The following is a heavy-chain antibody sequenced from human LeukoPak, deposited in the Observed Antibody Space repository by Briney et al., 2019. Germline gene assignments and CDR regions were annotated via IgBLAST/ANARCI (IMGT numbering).Heavy chain of an antibody. CDR2: ISGNGGST. Sequence: PGESLRLSCEVSGFTFSNYAMSWVRQAPGKGLEWVSGISGNGGSTYYADSVKGRFTISRDTSKNTLYLQMNSLRAEDTAVYYCAKDGVYNSGRCYFLDHWGQGTLVTVSS. CDR1: GFTFSNYA. CDR3: AKDGVYNSGRCYFLDH. V-gene: IGHV3-23*01. D-gene: IGHD2-15*01. J-gene: IGHJ4*02.